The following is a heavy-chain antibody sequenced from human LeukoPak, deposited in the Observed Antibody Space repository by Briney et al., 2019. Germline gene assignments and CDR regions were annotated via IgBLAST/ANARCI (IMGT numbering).Heavy chain of an antibody. CDR1: GFTFSSYW. CDR3: ARRGTSSSWAHFDY. Sequence: GGSLRLSCAASGFTFSSYWMTWVRQAPGKGLEWVAKIKQDGSEKYYVDSVKGRFTISRDNAKNSLYLQMNSLGAEDTDVYYCARRGTSSSWAHFDYWGQGTLVTVSS. CDR2: IKQDGSEK. J-gene: IGHJ4*02. V-gene: IGHV3-7*05. D-gene: IGHD6-13*01.